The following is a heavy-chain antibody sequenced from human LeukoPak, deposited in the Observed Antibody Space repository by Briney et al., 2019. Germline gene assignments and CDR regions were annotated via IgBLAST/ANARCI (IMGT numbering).Heavy chain of an antibody. CDR3: ATPPRGILTGYYDY. CDR1: GFTFSSYS. Sequence: PGGSLRLSCAASGFTFSSYSMNWVRQAPGKGLEWVSSISSSSSYIYYADSVKGRFTISRDNAKNSLYLQMNSLRAEDTAVYYCATPPRGILTGYYDYWGQGTLVTVSP. CDR2: ISSSSSYI. J-gene: IGHJ4*02. D-gene: IGHD3-9*01. V-gene: IGHV3-21*01.